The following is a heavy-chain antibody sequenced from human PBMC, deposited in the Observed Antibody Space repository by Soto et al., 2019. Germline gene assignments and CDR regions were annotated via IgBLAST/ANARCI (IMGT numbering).Heavy chain of an antibody. J-gene: IGHJ5*02. CDR3: ARKGITMVRGVIIMRNWFDP. CDR1: GGSISSSNW. CDR2: IYHSGIT. Sequence: QVQLQESGPGLVKPSGTLSLTCAVSGGSISSSNWWSWVRQPPGKGLEWIGEIYHSGITNYNPSPXXRVTISVDKSKXXXSXXLSSVTAADTAVYYCARKGITMVRGVIIMRNWFDPWGQGTLVTVSS. V-gene: IGHV4-4*02. D-gene: IGHD3-10*01.